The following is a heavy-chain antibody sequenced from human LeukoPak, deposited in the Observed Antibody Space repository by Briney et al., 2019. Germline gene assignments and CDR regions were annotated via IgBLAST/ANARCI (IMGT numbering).Heavy chain of an antibody. Sequence: SVKVSCKASGGTFSSYAISWVRQAPGQGLEWMGRIIPILGIANYAQKFQGRVTITADKSTSTAYMELSSLRSEGTGVYYCAGRAMGVAGPIDYWGQGTLVTVSS. D-gene: IGHD6-19*01. CDR3: AGRAMGVAGPIDY. V-gene: IGHV1-69*04. CDR2: IIPILGIA. CDR1: GGTFSSYA. J-gene: IGHJ4*02.